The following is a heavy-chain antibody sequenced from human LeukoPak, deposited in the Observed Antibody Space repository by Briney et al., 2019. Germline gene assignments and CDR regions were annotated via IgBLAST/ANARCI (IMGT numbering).Heavy chain of an antibody. CDR1: GYTFTGYY. CDR3: ARADSSGYCLDY. V-gene: IGHV1-2*02. Sequence: ASVKVSCKASGYTFTGYYMHWVRQAPGQGLEWMGWINPNSGGTNYAQKFQGRVTMTRDTSISTAYMELSRLRSEDTAVYYCARADSSGYCLDYWGQGTLVTVSS. J-gene: IGHJ4*02. CDR2: INPNSGGT. D-gene: IGHD3-22*01.